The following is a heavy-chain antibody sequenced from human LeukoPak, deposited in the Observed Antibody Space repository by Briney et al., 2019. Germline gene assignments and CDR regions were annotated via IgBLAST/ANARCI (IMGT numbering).Heavy chain of an antibody. CDR1: GFTFSTFG. CDR2: ISGSDRSI. CDR3: ARDLAWGAFDY. D-gene: IGHD7-27*01. J-gene: IGHJ4*02. V-gene: IGHV3-23*01. Sequence: PGGTLRLSCAASGFTFSTFGMTWVRQAPGKGLEWVSGISGSDRSIYYADSVKGRFTISRDDSKNTLSLQMNSLRVEDTAVYYCARDLAWGAFDYWGQGTLVTVSS.